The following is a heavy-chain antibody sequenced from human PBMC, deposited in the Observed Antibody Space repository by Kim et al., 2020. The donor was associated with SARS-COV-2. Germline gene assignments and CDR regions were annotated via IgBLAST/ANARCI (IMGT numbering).Heavy chain of an antibody. Sequence: SETLSLTCAVYGGSFSGYYWSWIRQPPGKGLEWIGEINHSGSTNYNPSLKSRVTISVDTSKNQFSLKLSSVTATDTAVYYCARGLKVTTDLDYWGQGTLVTVSS. CDR1: GGSFSGYY. V-gene: IGHV4-34*01. D-gene: IGHD4-17*01. CDR2: INHSGST. J-gene: IGHJ4*02. CDR3: ARGLKVTTDLDY.